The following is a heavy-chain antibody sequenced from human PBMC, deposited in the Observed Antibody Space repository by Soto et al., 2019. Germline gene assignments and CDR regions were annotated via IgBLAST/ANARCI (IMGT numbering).Heavy chain of an antibody. V-gene: IGHV1-3*01. CDR3: ARDTGDGTFDF. D-gene: IGHD7-27*01. Sequence: ALVKVSCKASGYTFSSYAMHWVRQAPGQRLEWMGWINAGYGNTKSSQKFQNRVTISRDTSASTAYMELTSLRSEDTAVYYCARDTGDGTFDFWGQGTLVTVSS. CDR1: GYTFSSYA. CDR2: INAGYGNT. J-gene: IGHJ4*02.